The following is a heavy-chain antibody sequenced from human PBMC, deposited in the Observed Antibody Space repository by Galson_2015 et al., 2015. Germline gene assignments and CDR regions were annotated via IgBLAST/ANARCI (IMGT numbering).Heavy chain of an antibody. J-gene: IGHJ2*01. Sequence: SVKVSCKASGYTFTSYGISWARQAPGQGLEWMGWISAYNGNTNYAQKLQGRVIMTTDTSTSTAYMELRSLRSDDTAVYYCARGGDLRAEGYGSGSYCVNWYFDLWGRGTLVTVSS. CDR3: ARGGDLRAEGYGSGSYCVNWYFDL. D-gene: IGHD3-10*01. CDR2: ISAYNGNT. CDR1: GYTFTSYG. V-gene: IGHV1-18*04.